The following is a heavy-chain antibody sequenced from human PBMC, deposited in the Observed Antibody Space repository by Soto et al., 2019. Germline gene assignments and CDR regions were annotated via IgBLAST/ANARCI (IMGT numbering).Heavy chain of an antibody. V-gene: IGHV4-39*01. CDR3: ARQSETDWFDP. Sequence: QLQLQESGPGLVKPSETLSLTCTVSGGSISSSGYYWGWIRQPPGKGLEWIGSIYYSGSTYYNPSLNSRVTISADTSKNQFSLTLSSVTAADTAFYYCARQSETDWFDPWGQGTVVTVSS. CDR2: IYYSGST. CDR1: GGSISSSGYY. J-gene: IGHJ5*02.